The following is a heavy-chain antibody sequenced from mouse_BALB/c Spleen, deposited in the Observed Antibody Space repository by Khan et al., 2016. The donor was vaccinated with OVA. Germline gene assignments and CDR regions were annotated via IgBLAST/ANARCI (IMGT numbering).Heavy chain of an antibody. CDR1: GYTFINYW. CDR3: ARRGLRWDFDY. J-gene: IGHJ2*01. CDR2: INPSTAYT. Sequence: QVQLQQSGAELAKPGASVKMSCKASGYTFINYWILWVKQRPGQGLEWIGYINPSTAYTEYNQNFKDKATLTAYKSSRTAYMQLSSLTSEDSAVYYSARRGLRWDFDYWGQGTTLTVSS. V-gene: IGHV1-7*01. D-gene: IGHD1-1*01.